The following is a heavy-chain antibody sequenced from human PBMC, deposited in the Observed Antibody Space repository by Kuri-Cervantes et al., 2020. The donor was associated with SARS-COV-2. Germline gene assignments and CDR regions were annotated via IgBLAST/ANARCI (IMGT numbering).Heavy chain of an antibody. Sequence: SETLSLTCTVSGGSISSYYWSWIRQPPGKGLEWIGSIYYSGSTYYNPSLKSRVTISVDTSKNQFSLKLSSVTAADTAVYYCARDPNRQRGYSGYCPYWGQGTLVTVSS. CDR1: GGSISSYY. CDR3: ARDPNRQRGYSGYCPY. CDR2: IYYSGST. D-gene: IGHD5-12*01. V-gene: IGHV4-59*12. J-gene: IGHJ4*02.